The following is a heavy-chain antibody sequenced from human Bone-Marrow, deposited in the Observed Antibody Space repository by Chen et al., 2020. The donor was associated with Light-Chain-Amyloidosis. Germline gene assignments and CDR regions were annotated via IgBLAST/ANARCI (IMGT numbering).Heavy chain of an antibody. D-gene: IGHD1-1*01. CDR2: ISAGGDSM. CDR1: GFTFTTYG. Sequence: QLVESGGSLVQPGGSLRLSCAASGFTFTTYGMNWVRQAPGKGLERVSYISAGGDSMYYADSVKGRFTVSRDDARNSLFLQMNSLRAEDTAVYYCSRDAVAPGDTDYWGQGTLVTVSS. CDR3: SRDAVAPGDTDY. J-gene: IGHJ4*02. V-gene: IGHV3-48*03.